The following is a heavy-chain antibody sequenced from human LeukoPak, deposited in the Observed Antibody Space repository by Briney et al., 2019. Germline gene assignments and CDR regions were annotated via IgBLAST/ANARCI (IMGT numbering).Heavy chain of an antibody. CDR2: ISSSSSTI. D-gene: IGHD3-10*01. CDR1: GFTFGSYS. V-gene: IGHV3-48*01. CDR3: ARDESSAFDY. Sequence: GGSLRLSCAASGFTFGSYSMNWVRQAPGKGLEWVSYISSSSSTIYYADSVKGRFTISRDKAKNSLYLQMNSLRAEDTAVYYCARDESSAFDYWGQGTLVTVSS. J-gene: IGHJ4*02.